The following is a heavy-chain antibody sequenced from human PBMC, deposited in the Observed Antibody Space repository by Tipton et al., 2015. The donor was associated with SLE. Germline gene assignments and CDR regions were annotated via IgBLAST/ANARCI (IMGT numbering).Heavy chain of an antibody. J-gene: IGHJ3*02. V-gene: IGHV4-61*09. CDR3: AIDFRDYDLLTGNNRRDAFDI. Sequence: TLSLTCSVSGGSITTKNYFWSWVRQPAGKGLEWITHIYTGGGTNYNPPLKSRVTISVDTSKNQFSLRLSSLTAADTAVYYCAIDFRDYDLLTGNNRRDAFDIWGQGRMVTVSS. CDR2: IYTGGGT. D-gene: IGHD3-9*01. CDR1: GGSITTKNYF.